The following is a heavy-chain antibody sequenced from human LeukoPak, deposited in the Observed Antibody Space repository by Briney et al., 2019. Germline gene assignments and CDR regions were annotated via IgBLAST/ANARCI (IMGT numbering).Heavy chain of an antibody. J-gene: IGHJ4*02. D-gene: IGHD1-1*01. CDR3: AKDNWNDLGVFDY. V-gene: IGHV3-23*01. CDR1: GFTFSSYA. CDR2: ISGGST. Sequence: GGSLRLSCAASGFTFSSYAMSWVRQAPGKGLEWVSTISGGSTYYADSVKGRFTISRDNSKNTLHLQMNSLRAEDTAVYYCAKDNWNDLGVFDYWGQGTLVTVSS.